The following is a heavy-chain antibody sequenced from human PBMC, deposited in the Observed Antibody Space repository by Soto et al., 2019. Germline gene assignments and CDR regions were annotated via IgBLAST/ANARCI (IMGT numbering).Heavy chain of an antibody. Sequence: SETLSLTCTVSGGSISSGDYYWSWIRQPPGKGLEWIGYIYYSGSTYYNPSLKSRVTISVDTSKNQFSLKLSSVTAADTAVYYCASQRYFDLLLPPEAFDIWGQGTMVTVSS. CDR1: GGSISSGDYY. CDR3: ASQRYFDLLLPPEAFDI. J-gene: IGHJ3*02. CDR2: IYYSGST. V-gene: IGHV4-30-4*01. D-gene: IGHD3-9*01.